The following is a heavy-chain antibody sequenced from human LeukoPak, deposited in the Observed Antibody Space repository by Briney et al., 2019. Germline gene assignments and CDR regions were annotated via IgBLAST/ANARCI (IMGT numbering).Heavy chain of an antibody. D-gene: IGHD6-13*01. V-gene: IGHV4-39*01. CDR1: GGSISSSSYY. CDR2: IYYSGST. CDR3: ASELAAAANGFDP. J-gene: IGHJ5*02. Sequence: SETLSLTCTVSGGSISSSSYYWGWIRQPPGKGLEWIGSIYYSGSTYYNPSLKSRVTISVDTSENQFSLKLSSVTAADTAVYYCASELAAAANGFDPWGQGTLVTVSS.